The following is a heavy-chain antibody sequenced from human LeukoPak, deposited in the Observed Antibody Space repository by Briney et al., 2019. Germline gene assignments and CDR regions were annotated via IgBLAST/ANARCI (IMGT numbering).Heavy chain of an antibody. V-gene: IGHV3-66*02. CDR1: GFTVSSNY. CDR3: ARGGSGYELGY. Sequence: GGSLRLSCAGSGFTVSSNYMNWVRQAPGKGLEWVSHTYSGGSTYYADSVKGRFTISRDNSKNTLYLQMNSLRAEDTAVYYCARGGSGYELGYWGQGTLVTVSS. CDR2: TYSGGST. D-gene: IGHD5-12*01. J-gene: IGHJ4*02.